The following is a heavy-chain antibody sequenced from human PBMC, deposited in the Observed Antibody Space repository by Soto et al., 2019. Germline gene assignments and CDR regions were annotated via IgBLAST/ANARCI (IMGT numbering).Heavy chain of an antibody. V-gene: IGHV2-5*01. D-gene: IGHD3-22*01. CDR1: GFSLSVYGVR. CDR3: AHTKDSSGFLTS. CDR2: IHWNDDK. Sequence: SGPRLVNPTQTRTLTCSFSGFSLSVYGVRVIWFRQPPGETLEWLALIHWNDDKRYSPYLKSRLTITKDTSKNQVVLTLTNLVPLDTGTYFCAHTKDSSGFLTSWGQGILVTVSS. J-gene: IGHJ5*02.